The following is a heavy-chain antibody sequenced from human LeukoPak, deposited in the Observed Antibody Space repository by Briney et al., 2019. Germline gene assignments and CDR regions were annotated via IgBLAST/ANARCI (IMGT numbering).Heavy chain of an antibody. Sequence: PSETLSLTCAVYGGSFSGYYWSWIRQPPGKGLEWIGEINHSGSTNYNPSLKSRVTISVDTSKNQFSLKLSSVTAADTAVYYCARVGNYDFWSGYYTGYDYWGQGTLVTVSS. J-gene: IGHJ4*02. CDR3: ARVGNYDFWSGYYTGYDY. V-gene: IGHV4-34*01. CDR1: GGSFSGYY. CDR2: INHSGST. D-gene: IGHD3-3*01.